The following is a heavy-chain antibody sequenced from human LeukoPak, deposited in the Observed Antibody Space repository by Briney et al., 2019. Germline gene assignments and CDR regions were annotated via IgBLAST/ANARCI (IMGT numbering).Heavy chain of an antibody. D-gene: IGHD3-9*01. V-gene: IGHV1-24*01. CDR2: FDPEDGET. CDR1: GYTLTELS. J-gene: IGHJ4*02. Sequence: ASVKVSCKVSGYTLTELSMHWVRQAPGKGLEWMGGFDPEDGETIYAQKFQGRVTMTEDTSTDTAYMELSSLRSEDTAVYYCATVADWLSGYYFDYWGQGTLVIVSS. CDR3: ATVADWLSGYYFDY.